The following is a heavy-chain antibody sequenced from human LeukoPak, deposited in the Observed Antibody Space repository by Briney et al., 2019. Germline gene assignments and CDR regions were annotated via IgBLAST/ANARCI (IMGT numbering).Heavy chain of an antibody. Sequence: SETLSLTCAVYGGSFSGYYWSWIRQPPGKGLEWIGEINHSGSTNYNPSLRSRVTISVDTSKNQFSLKLSSVTAADAAVYYCARGPGPLGYWGQGTLVTVSS. D-gene: IGHD3-16*01. CDR2: INHSGST. CDR1: GGSFSGYY. CDR3: ARGPGPLGY. V-gene: IGHV4-34*01. J-gene: IGHJ4*02.